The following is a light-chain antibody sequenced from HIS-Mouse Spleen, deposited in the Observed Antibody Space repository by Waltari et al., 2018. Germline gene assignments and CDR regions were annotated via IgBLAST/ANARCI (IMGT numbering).Light chain of an antibody. J-gene: IGLJ2*01. V-gene: IGLV2-14*03. Sequence: QSALTQPASVSGSPGQSITISSTGTSSDVGSYNYVSWYQQPPGKAPKLLIYDVSNRPSGVSNRFSGSKSGNTASLTISGLQAEDEADYYCSSYTSSSADVVFGGGTKLTVL. CDR2: DVS. CDR3: SSYTSSSADVV. CDR1: SSDVGSYNY.